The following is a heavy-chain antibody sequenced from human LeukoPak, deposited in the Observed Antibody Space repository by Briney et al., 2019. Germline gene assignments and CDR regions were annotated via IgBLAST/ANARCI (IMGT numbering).Heavy chain of an antibody. CDR3: AKEYCSSTSCYVSD. Sequence: GGPLRPSCAASGFTFSSYGMHWVRQAPGKGLEWVAFIRYDGSNKYYADSVKGRFTISRDNSKNTLYLQMNSLRAEDTAVYYCAKEYCSSTSCYVSDWGQGTLVTVSS. V-gene: IGHV3-30*02. CDR1: GFTFSSYG. J-gene: IGHJ4*02. D-gene: IGHD2-2*01. CDR2: IRYDGSNK.